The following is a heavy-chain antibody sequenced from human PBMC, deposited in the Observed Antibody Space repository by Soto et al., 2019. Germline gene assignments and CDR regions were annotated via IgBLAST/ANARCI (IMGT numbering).Heavy chain of an antibody. D-gene: IGHD3-22*01. Sequence: ASVKVSCKASGYTFTSYGISWVRQAPGQGLEWMGWISAYNGNTNYAQKLQGRVTMTTDTSTSTAYMELRSLRSDDTAVYYCAAAYYYDSSGYYPFGYWGQGTLVTVSS. CDR1: GYTFTSYG. V-gene: IGHV1-18*04. J-gene: IGHJ4*02. CDR2: ISAYNGNT. CDR3: AAAYYYDSSGYYPFGY.